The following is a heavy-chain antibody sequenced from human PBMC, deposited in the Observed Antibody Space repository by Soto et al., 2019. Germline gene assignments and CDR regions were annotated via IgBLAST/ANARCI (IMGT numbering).Heavy chain of an antibody. Sequence: KSSETLSLTCTVSGGSISSGGYYWSWIRQHPGKGLEWIGYIYYSGSTYYNPSLKSRVTISVDTSKNQFSLKLSSVTAADTAVYYCARDLSPSIAARVRYYGMDVWGQGTTVTVSS. CDR3: ARDLSPSIAARVRYYGMDV. CDR2: IYYSGST. J-gene: IGHJ6*02. V-gene: IGHV4-31*03. CDR1: GGSISSGGYY. D-gene: IGHD6-6*01.